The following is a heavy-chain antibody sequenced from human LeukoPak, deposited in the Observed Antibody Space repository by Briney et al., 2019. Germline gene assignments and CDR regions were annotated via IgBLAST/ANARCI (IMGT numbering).Heavy chain of an antibody. Sequence: SQTLSLTCTVSGGSISSGEYYWSWIRQPPGKGLEWIGSIYYSGSTYYNPSLKSRVTISVDTSKNQFSLKLSSVTAADTAVYYCARHRKVGLVYFDYWGQGTLVTVSS. J-gene: IGHJ4*02. CDR1: GGSISSGEYY. CDR3: ARHRKVGLVYFDY. V-gene: IGHV4-39*01. CDR2: IYYSGST. D-gene: IGHD1-26*01.